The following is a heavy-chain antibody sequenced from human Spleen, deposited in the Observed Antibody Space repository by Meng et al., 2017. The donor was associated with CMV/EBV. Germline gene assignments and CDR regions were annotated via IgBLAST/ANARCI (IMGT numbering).Heavy chain of an antibody. J-gene: IGHJ4*02. V-gene: IGHV3-53*01. Sequence: GGSLRLSCVASGFTFSNYWMNWVRQAPGKGLEWVSVIYSGGSTYYADSVKGRFTISRDNTKNTLYLQMNSLRAEDTAVYYCARGGSYYDALDYWGQGTLVTVSS. CDR1: GFTFSNYW. D-gene: IGHD1-26*01. CDR2: IYSGGST. CDR3: ARGGSYYDALDY.